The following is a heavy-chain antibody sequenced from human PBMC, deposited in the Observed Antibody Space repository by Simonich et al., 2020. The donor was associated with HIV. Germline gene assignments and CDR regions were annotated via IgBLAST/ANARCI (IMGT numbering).Heavy chain of an antibody. CDR1: GGTFSSFA. J-gene: IGHJ4*02. CDR3: ARKGGGRGVYYFDY. CDR2: IIPIFGTS. D-gene: IGHD3-10*01. Sequence: QVQLVQSGAEVKKPGSSVKVSCKASGGTFSSFAISWVRQAPGLGLEWLVEIIPIFGTSNYAQMFQGRVTITADESTSTAYMELSSLRSEDTGIYYCARKGGGRGVYYFDYWGQGTLVTVSS. V-gene: IGHV1-69*13.